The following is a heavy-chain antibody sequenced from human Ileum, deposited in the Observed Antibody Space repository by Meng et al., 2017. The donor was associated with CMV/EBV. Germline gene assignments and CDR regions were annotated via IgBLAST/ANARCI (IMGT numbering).Heavy chain of an antibody. D-gene: IGHD3-22*01. V-gene: IGHV4-39*07. Sequence: QPQAAAPGLVKPSDPLAPMCIAAGGSIVTHIPQYSWPWIRQPPGKGLEWIGTIYHSGVTYNNPSLKSRVTMSVDMSKNQFSLKVTSVTAADTAVYYCARDRFYDRSGNYYEIGYWGQGTLVTVSS. CDR2: IYHSGVT. CDR1: GGSIVTHIPQYS. CDR3: ARDRFYDRSGNYYEIGY. J-gene: IGHJ4*02.